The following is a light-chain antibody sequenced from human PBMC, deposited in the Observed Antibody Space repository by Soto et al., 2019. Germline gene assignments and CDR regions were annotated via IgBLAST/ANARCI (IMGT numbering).Light chain of an antibody. V-gene: IGKV3-11*01. CDR2: DAS. Sequence: EIVLTQSPATLSLSPGERATLSCRASQSVSSQLAWYQQKPGQAPRLLIYDASNRATGIPARFSGSGSGTDFTLTICSLEPEDFAVYYCQQRSNWPITFGQGTRLEIK. CDR1: QSVSSQ. J-gene: IGKJ5*01. CDR3: QQRSNWPIT.